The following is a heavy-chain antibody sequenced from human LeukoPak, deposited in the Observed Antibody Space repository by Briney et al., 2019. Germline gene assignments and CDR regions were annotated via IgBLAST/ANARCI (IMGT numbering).Heavy chain of an antibody. CDR2: INPNSGGT. V-gene: IGHV1-2*06. J-gene: IGHJ6*03. D-gene: IGHD6-13*01. CDR1: GYTFTGYY. CDR3: AREEQQLVWPDAYYYMDV. Sequence: ASVKVSCKASGYTFTGYYMHWVRQAPGQGLEWMGRINPNSGGTNHAQKFQGRVTMTRDTSISTAYMELSRLRSDDTAVYYCAREEQQLVWPDAYYYMDVWGKGTTVTVSS.